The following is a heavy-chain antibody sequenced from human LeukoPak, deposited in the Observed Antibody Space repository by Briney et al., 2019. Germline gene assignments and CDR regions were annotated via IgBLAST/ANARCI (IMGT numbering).Heavy chain of an antibody. CDR2: INHSGST. CDR3: ARVWYRYGSGRGYMDV. J-gene: IGHJ6*03. V-gene: IGHV4-34*01. CDR1: GGSFSGYY. D-gene: IGHD3-10*01. Sequence: SETLSLTCAVYGGSFSGYYWSWIRQPPGKGLEWIGEINHSGSTNYNPSLKSRVTISVDTSKNQFSLKLSSVTAADTAVYYCARVWYRYGSGRGYMDVWGKGTTVTISS.